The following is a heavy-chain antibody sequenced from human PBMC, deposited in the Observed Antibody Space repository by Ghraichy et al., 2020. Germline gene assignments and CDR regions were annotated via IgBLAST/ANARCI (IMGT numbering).Heavy chain of an antibody. J-gene: IGHJ5*02. D-gene: IGHD3-9*01. Sequence: ASVKVSCKASGYTFTSYDINWVRQATGQGLEWMGWMNPNSGNTGYAQKFQGRVTMTRNTSISTAYMELSSLRSEDTAVYYCARGGFDINWFDPWGQGTLVTVSS. CDR1: GYTFTSYD. CDR2: MNPNSGNT. CDR3: ARGGFDINWFDP. V-gene: IGHV1-8*01.